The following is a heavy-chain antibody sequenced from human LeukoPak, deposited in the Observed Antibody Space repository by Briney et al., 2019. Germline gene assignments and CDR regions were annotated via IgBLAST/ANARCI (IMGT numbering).Heavy chain of an antibody. CDR1: GGSISSSNW. V-gene: IGHV4-4*02. CDR2: IYHSGST. Sequence: SVTLSLTCAVSGGSISSSNWWSWVRQPPGKGLEWIGEIYHSGSTNYNPSLKSRVTISVDKSKNQFSLKLSSVTAADTAVYYCARYLLWFGQLSQFDYWGQGTLVTVSS. D-gene: IGHD3-10*01. J-gene: IGHJ4*02. CDR3: ARYLLWFGQLSQFDY.